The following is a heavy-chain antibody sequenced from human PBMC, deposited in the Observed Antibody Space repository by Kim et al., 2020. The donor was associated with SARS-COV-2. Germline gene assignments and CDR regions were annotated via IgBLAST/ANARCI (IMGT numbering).Heavy chain of an antibody. CDR2: ISYDGSNK. CDR1: GFTFSSYD. J-gene: IGHJ4*02. Sequence: GGSLRLSCAASGFTFSSYDMHWVRQAPGKGLEWVAVISYDGSNKYYADSVKGRFTISRDNSKNTLYLQMNSLRAEDTAVYYCARDSLRFLEWLGRGYYFDYWGQGTLVTVSS. D-gene: IGHD3-3*01. CDR3: ARDSLRFLEWLGRGYYFDY. V-gene: IGHV3-30-3*01.